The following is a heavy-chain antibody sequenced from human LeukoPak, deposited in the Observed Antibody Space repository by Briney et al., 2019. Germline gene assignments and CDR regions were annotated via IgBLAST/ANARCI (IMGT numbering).Heavy chain of an antibody. Sequence: AAVKVSCKASGYTFTSYGISWVRQTPGQGLEWMGWISLYKGSPNYAQKLQGRVTMTTDTSTSTAYMELRSLRSDDTAVYYCARDPAGVSGVLMVYATYYIYGMDVWGQGTTVT. D-gene: IGHD2-8*01. V-gene: IGHV1-18*01. CDR1: GYTFTSYG. CDR3: ARDPAGVSGVLMVYATYYIYGMDV. J-gene: IGHJ6*02. CDR2: ISLYKGSP.